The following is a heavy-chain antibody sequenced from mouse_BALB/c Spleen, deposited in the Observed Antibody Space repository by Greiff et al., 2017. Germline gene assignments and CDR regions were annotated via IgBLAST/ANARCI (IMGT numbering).Heavy chain of an antibody. CDR2: IDPENGDT. V-gene: IGHV14-4*02. D-gene: IGHD2-1*01. J-gene: IGHJ2*01. CDR1: GFNIKDYY. CDR3: NAYGNYPYYFDY. Sequence: EVQLQQSGAELVRSGASVKLSCTASGFNIKDYYMHWVKQRPEQGLEWIGWIDPENGDTEYAPKFQGKATMTADTSSNTAYLQLSSLTSEDTAVYYCNAYGNYPYYFDYWGQGTTLTVSS.